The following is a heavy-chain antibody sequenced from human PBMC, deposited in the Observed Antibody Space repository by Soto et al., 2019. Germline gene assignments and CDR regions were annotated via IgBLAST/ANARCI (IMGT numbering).Heavy chain of an antibody. V-gene: IGHV1-69*13. Sequence: ASVKVSCKASGGTFSSYAISWVRQAPGQGLEWMGGIIPIFGTANYAQKFQGRVTITADESTSTAYMELSSLRSEDTAVYYCARAYSNYVVHWFDPWGQGTLVTVSS. CDR3: ARAYSNYVVHWFDP. D-gene: IGHD4-4*01. J-gene: IGHJ5*02. CDR1: GGTFSSYA. CDR2: IIPIFGTA.